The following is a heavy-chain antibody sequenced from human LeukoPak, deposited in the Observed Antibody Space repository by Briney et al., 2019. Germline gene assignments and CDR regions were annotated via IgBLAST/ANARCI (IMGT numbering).Heavy chain of an antibody. D-gene: IGHD4-17*01. J-gene: IGHJ5*02. Sequence: ASVKVSCKASGGTFSSYAISWVRQAPGQGLEWMGGIIPIFGTANYAQKFQGRVTITADESTSTAYMELSSLRSEDTAVYYCARDDYGDYKTEYNWFDPWGQGTLVTVSS. CDR3: ARDDYGDYKTEYNWFDP. CDR1: GGTFSSYA. CDR2: IIPIFGTA. V-gene: IGHV1-69*13.